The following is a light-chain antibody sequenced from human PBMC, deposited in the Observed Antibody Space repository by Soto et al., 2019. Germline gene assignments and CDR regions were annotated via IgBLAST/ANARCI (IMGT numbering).Light chain of an antibody. J-gene: IGKJ1*01. Sequence: AIQLTQSPSSLSASVGYRVTITCRASQGIRSALGWYQQKPGKAPKLLIYAASSLQSGVPSRFSGSGSGTDFTLTISSLQPEDFATYYCLQDYNYPWTFGQGTKVDIK. CDR1: QGIRSA. CDR2: AAS. V-gene: IGKV1-6*01. CDR3: LQDYNYPWT.